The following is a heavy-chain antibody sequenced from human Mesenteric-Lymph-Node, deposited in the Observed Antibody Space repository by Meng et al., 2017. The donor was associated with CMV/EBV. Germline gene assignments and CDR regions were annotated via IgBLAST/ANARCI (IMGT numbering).Heavy chain of an antibody. Sequence: SETLSLTCAVYGESFSGYYWSWIRQPPGKGLEWIGEINHSGSTNYNPSLKSRVSISVDTAKNQFSLKLSSVTAADTAVYYCARRGKGRTDVWGQGTTVTVSS. V-gene: IGHV4-34*01. D-gene: IGHD1-26*01. CDR3: ARRGKGRTDV. CDR2: INHSGST. J-gene: IGHJ6*02. CDR1: GESFSGYY.